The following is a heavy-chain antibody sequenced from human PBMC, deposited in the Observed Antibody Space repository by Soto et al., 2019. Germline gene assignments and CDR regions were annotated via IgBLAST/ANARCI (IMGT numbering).Heavy chain of an antibody. Sequence: PGGSLRLSCVAPGFSFSNYAMHWVRQAPGKGLEWVAVISYDGFNKNSADSVKGRFTVSRDNSKNTLYLQMNSLRAEDTAVYYCARGSDYESSGYYYFDYWGQGTLVTVSS. D-gene: IGHD3-22*01. V-gene: IGHV3-30-3*01. CDR1: GFSFSNYA. CDR2: ISYDGFNK. J-gene: IGHJ4*02. CDR3: ARGSDYESSGYYYFDY.